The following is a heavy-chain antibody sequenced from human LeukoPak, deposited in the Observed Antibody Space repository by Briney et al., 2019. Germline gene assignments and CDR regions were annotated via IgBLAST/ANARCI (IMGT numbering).Heavy chain of an antibody. J-gene: IGHJ3*02. CDR1: DDSISSGAYY. Sequence: SETLSLTCTVSDDSISSGAYYWSWIRQPPGKGLEWIGDIHYTGTTKYNPSVKSRVTISIDTSKNQFSLELSSVTATDTAVYFCATNRVGTYDRPFDIWGQGTMVTVSS. CDR2: IHYTGTT. CDR3: ATNRVGTYDRPFDI. V-gene: IGHV4-61*08. D-gene: IGHD1-26*01.